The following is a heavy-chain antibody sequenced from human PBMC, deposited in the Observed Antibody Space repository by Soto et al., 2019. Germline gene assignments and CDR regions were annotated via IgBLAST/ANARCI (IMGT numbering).Heavy chain of an antibody. D-gene: IGHD6-6*01. CDR2: IYYSGST. CDR3: ARRSGSSSSRTLWVDP. Sequence: SETLSLTCTVSGGSISSYYWSWIRQPPGKGLEWIGYIYYSGSTNYNPSLKSRVTISVDTSKNQFSLKLSSVTAADTAVYYCARRSGSSSSRTLWVDPWGQGTLVTVSS. CDR1: GGSISSYY. V-gene: IGHV4-59*01. J-gene: IGHJ5*02.